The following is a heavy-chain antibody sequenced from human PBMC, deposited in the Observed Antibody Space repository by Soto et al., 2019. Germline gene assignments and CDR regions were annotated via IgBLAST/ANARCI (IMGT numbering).Heavy chain of an antibody. D-gene: IGHD3-22*01. CDR1: RGTFSSYA. V-gene: IGHV1-69*13. CDR2: IIPIFGTA. J-gene: IGHJ3*02. CDR3: AKHHSYYYDSSGYPPGAFDI. Sequence: GASVKVSCKASRGTFSSYAIICVRQAPGQGLEWMGGIIPIFGTANYAQKFQGRVTITADESTSTAYMELSSLRSEDTAVYYCAKHHSYYYDSSGYPPGAFDIWGQGTMVTVSS.